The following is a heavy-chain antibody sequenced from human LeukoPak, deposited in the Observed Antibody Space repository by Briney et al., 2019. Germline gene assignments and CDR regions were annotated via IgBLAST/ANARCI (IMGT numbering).Heavy chain of an antibody. Sequence: GAPVKVSCKASGGTFSSYAISWVRQAPGQGLEWMGGIIPIFGTANYAQKFQGRVTITTDESTSTAYMELSSLRSEDTAVYYCASSSSSYYYYYYMDVWGKGTTVTVSS. CDR2: IIPIFGTA. CDR3: ASSSSSYYYYYYMDV. CDR1: GGTFSSYA. V-gene: IGHV1-69*05. D-gene: IGHD6-6*01. J-gene: IGHJ6*03.